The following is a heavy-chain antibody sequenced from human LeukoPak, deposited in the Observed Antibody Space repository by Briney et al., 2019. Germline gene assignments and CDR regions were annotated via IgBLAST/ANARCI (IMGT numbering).Heavy chain of an antibody. CDR2: IRYDGRNT. Sequence: SGGSLRLSCAESGFTFSSYGMHWVRQAPGKGLDWVAFIRYDGRNTYYADSVKGRFTISRDNSKNTLYLQMNSLRAEDTAVYYCARVLMSGSYFFGAFDIWGQGTMVTVSS. CDR3: ARVLMSGSYFFGAFDI. CDR1: GFTFSSYG. J-gene: IGHJ3*02. D-gene: IGHD1-26*01. V-gene: IGHV3-30*02.